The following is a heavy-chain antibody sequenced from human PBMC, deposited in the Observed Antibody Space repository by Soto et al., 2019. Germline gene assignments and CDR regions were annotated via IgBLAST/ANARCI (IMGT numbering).Heavy chain of an antibody. D-gene: IGHD3-10*01. CDR1: GYTFTGYY. J-gene: IGHJ4*02. CDR3: ARDTHKAYYYGSGIPYYFDY. V-gene: IGHV1-2*04. Sequence: ASVKVSCKASGYTFTGYYMHWVRHAPGQGLEWMGWINPNSGGTNYAQKFQGWVTMTRDTSISTADMQLSMLRSDETAVYYCARDTHKAYYYGSGIPYYFDYWGQGTLVTVSS. CDR2: INPNSGGT.